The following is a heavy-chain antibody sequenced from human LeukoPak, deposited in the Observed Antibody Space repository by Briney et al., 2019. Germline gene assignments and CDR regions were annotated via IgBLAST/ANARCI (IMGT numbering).Heavy chain of an antibody. CDR1: GFTFSNAW. Sequence: GGSLRLSCADSGFTFSNAWMSWVRQAPGKGLEWVGRIKSKTNGGTIDYAAPVKGRFTISRDDSENMLFLQMNSLKTEDTAVYYCTTDMVTHDAFDIWGQGTMVTVSS. V-gene: IGHV3-15*01. CDR3: TTDMVTHDAFDI. D-gene: IGHD4-23*01. J-gene: IGHJ3*02. CDR2: IKSKTNGGTI.